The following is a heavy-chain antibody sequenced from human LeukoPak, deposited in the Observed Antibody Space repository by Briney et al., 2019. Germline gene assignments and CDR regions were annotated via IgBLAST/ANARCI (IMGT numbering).Heavy chain of an antibody. D-gene: IGHD6-13*01. CDR2: ISDDGRNK. CDR1: GFTFNNYG. J-gene: IGHJ4*02. V-gene: IGHV3-30*18. Sequence: GRSLRLSCAASGFTFNNYGMHYVRQAPGKGLEWVAVISDDGRNKNYADSVKGRFTISRDSSNNTLYLQMNSLRAEDTGVYFCAKDRETTASGTFDFRGQGTLVTVSS. CDR3: AKDRETTASGTFDF.